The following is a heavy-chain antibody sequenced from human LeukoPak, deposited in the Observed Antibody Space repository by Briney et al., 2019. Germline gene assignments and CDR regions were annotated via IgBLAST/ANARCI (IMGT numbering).Heavy chain of an antibody. V-gene: IGHV4-34*01. CDR1: GGSFSGYY. J-gene: IGHJ3*02. CDR2: INHSGST. Sequence: SETLSLTCAVYGGSFSGYYWSWIRQPPGKGLEWIGEINHSGSTNYNPSLKGRVTISVDTSKNQFSLKLSSVTAADTAVYYCARRNIVVVVAATPTIQLPDAFDIWGQGTMVTVSS. D-gene: IGHD2-15*01. CDR3: ARRNIVVVVAATPTIQLPDAFDI.